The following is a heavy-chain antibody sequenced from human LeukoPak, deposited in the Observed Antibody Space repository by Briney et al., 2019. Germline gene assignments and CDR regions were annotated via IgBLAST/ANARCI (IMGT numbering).Heavy chain of an antibody. D-gene: IGHD3-22*01. CDR2: IYYSGST. Sequence: PSETLSLTCTVSGGSISSYYWSWIRQPPGKGLEWIGYIYYSGSTNYNPSLKSRVTISVDTSKNQFSLKLSSVTAADTAVYYCARRPWKGYYDSSGPFDYWGQGTLVTVSS. CDR1: GGSISSYY. J-gene: IGHJ4*02. CDR3: ARRPWKGYYDSSGPFDY. V-gene: IGHV4-59*08.